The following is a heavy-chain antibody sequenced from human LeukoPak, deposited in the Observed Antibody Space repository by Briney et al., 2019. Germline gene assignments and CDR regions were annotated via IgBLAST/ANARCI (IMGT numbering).Heavy chain of an antibody. D-gene: IGHD1-20*01. CDR3: AGIWYFGDNNWRYFDY. CDR2: IDPDGSET. J-gene: IGHJ4*02. CDR1: GFTFSNYW. Sequence: PGGSLRLSCAAPGFTFSNYWMSWVRQAPGKGLEWVANIDPDGSETKYVGSVKGRFTTSRDNAKNSLYLQMNSLRAEDTAIYYCAGIWYFGDNNWRYFDYWGQGTLVTVSS. V-gene: IGHV3-7*01.